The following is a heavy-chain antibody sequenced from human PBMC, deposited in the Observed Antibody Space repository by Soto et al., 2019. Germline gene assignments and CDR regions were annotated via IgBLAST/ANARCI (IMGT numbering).Heavy chain of an antibody. V-gene: IGHV4-31*03. J-gene: IGHJ6*02. CDR3: ARDLVVAATQYYYYGMDV. D-gene: IGHD2-15*01. CDR2: IYYSGST. Sequence: TLSLTCTVSGGSISSGGYYWSWIRQHPGKGLEWIGYIYYSGSTYYNPSLESRVTISVDTSKNQFSLKLSSVTAADTAVYYCARDLVVAATQYYYYGMDVWGQGTTVTVSS. CDR1: GGSISSGGYY.